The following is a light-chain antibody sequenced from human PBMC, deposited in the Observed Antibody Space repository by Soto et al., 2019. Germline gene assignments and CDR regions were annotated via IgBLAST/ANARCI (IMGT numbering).Light chain of an antibody. Sequence: QSVLTQPASVSGSPGQSITISCTGTSSDIGGYKHVSWYQQHPGKAPKLMIYEVSNRPSGVSNRFSGSKSGNTASLTISGLQAEDEADYYCNSYTTSSTQVFGTGTKVTVL. CDR3: NSYTTSSTQV. V-gene: IGLV2-14*01. CDR2: EVS. CDR1: SSDIGGYKH. J-gene: IGLJ1*01.